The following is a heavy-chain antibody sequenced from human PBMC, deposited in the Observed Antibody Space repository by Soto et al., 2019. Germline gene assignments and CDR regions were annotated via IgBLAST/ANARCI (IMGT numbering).Heavy chain of an antibody. V-gene: IGHV1-2*04. J-gene: IGHJ5*02. CDR3: VREGVGPTYGWFDP. CDR1: GYTFTGNY. Sequence: QVQLVQSGAEVKKPGASVKVSCEATGYTFTGNYLHWVRQAPGQGLEWMGWIHPHSGATKYAQKFREWVTMTRDTSISTAYLDLSSLKSNDTAVYYCVREGVGPTYGWFDPWGQGTLVTVSS. CDR2: IHPHSGAT. D-gene: IGHD2-8*01.